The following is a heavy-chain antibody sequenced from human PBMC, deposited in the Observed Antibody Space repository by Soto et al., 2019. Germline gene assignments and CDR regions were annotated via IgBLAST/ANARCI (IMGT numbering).Heavy chain of an antibody. CDR1: GFSFTTGRVA. D-gene: IGHD3-3*01. V-gene: IGHV2-5*01. J-gene: IGHJ4*02. Sequence: SGPTLVNPTQTITLTCTFSGFSFTTGRVAVGWIRQPPGKALEWLGLIYGNDDKRFSPSLKSRLAITKVTTSDQVVLTLTNMGPGDTGTYYCAHRPLSGVVIPFDFWGPGTLVTVAS. CDR2: IYGNDDK. CDR3: AHRPLSGVVIPFDF.